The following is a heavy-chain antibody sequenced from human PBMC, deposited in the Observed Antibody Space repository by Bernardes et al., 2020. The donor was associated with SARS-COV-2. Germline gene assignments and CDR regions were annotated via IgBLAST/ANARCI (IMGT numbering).Heavy chain of an antibody. CDR3: AREWEDYSSSLFDY. CDR2: ISFDGTTK. D-gene: IGHD2-21*01. CDR1: GFTFNTYA. V-gene: IGHV3-30-3*01. J-gene: IGHJ4*02. Sequence: SMRLSCAASGFTFNTYAMHWVRQAPGKGLEWVAIISFDGTTKYNADSVKGRFTISRDNSKNTLFLQMNSLTTEDTAVYYCAREWEDYSSSLFDYWGQGTLVTVSS.